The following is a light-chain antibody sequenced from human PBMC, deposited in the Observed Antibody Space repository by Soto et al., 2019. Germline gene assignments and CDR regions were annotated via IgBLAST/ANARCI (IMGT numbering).Light chain of an antibody. J-gene: IGKJ4*01. V-gene: IGKV1-33*01. CDR2: DAS. CDR1: QDISNY. Sequence: DIHITQSPSSLAASVGDRVRITCQASQDISNYLNWYQQKPGKAPKLLIYDASNLETGVPSRFSGSGSGTDFTFTISSLQPEDIATYYCQQYDNLPLTFGGGTKVDIK. CDR3: QQYDNLPLT.